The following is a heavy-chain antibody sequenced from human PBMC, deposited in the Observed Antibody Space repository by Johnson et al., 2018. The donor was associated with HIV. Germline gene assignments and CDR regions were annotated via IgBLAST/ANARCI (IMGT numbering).Heavy chain of an antibody. D-gene: IGHD6-13*01. J-gene: IGHJ3*02. V-gene: IGHV3-23*04. CDR3: ANNLQQLATKDAFDI. CDR1: GFTFRNYA. CDR2: ISGGGSST. Sequence: VQLVESGGGLVQPGGSLRLSCAASGFTFRNYAMSWVRQAPGKGLEWVSTISGGGSSTYYADSVKGRFTISRDNSKNTLYLQMNSLRAEDTAVYYCANNLQQLATKDAFDIWGQGTMVTVSS.